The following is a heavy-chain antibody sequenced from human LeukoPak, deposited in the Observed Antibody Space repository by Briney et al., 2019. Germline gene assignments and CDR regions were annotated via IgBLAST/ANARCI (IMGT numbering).Heavy chain of an antibody. Sequence: SETLSLTCTVSGDSITTYYWSWLRQPPGKGLEWIGYIFYSGSTSYNLSLKSRVTISIDTSKNQFSLKLSSVTAADTAVYYCARLLSGSSLPFESWGQGTLVTVSS. CDR1: GDSITTYY. V-gene: IGHV4-59*01. D-gene: IGHD1-26*01. J-gene: IGHJ4*02. CDR2: IFYSGST. CDR3: ARLLSGSSLPFES.